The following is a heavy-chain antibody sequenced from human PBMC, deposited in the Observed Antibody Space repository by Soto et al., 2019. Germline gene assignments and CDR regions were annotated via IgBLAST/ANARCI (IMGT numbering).Heavy chain of an antibody. J-gene: IGHJ4*02. D-gene: IGHD6-19*01. Sequence: VGSLRLSCAASGFTFSSYAMSWVRQAPGKGLEWVSAISGSGGSTYYADSVKGRFTISRDNSKNTLYLQMNGLRAEDTAVYYCAKDPSGIAVAGTGYWGQGTLVTVSS. V-gene: IGHV3-23*01. CDR1: GFTFSSYA. CDR2: ISGSGGST. CDR3: AKDPSGIAVAGTGY.